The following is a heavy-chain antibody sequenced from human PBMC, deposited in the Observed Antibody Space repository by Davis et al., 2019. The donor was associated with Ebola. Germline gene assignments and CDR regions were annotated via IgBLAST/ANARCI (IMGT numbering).Heavy chain of an antibody. CDR3: ARLVTACSGGICYSDFDD. CDR2: IYYSGST. J-gene: IGHJ4*02. CDR1: GGSISSYY. D-gene: IGHD2-15*01. V-gene: IGHV4-59*08. Sequence: SETLSLTCTVSGGSISSYYWSWTRQPPGKGLEWIGYIYYSGSTNYNPSLKSRVTISVDTSKNQFSLTLDSVTAADTGVYYCARLVTACSGGICYSDFDDWGQGTLVTVSS.